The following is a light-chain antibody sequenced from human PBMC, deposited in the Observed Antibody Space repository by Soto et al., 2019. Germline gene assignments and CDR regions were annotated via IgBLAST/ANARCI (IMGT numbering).Light chain of an antibody. CDR2: DDN. J-gene: IGLJ1*01. V-gene: IGLV1-51*01. CDR1: SSNIGGNS. Sequence: VLTQPPSVSAAPGQEVTISCSGSSSNIGGNSVSWYQQLPGTAPKLLIYDDNKRPSGIPDRFSGSKSGTSATLGITGFQTGDEADYYCGSWDSSLSAYVFGTGTKVTVL. CDR3: GSWDSSLSAYV.